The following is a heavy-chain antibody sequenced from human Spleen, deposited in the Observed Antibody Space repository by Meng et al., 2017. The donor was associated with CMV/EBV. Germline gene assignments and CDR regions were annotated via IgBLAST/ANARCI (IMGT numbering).Heavy chain of an antibody. CDR2: IRYDGSNK. CDR1: GFTFSSYG. Sequence: GGSLRLSCAASGFTFSSYGMHWVRQAPGKGLEWVAFIRYDGSNKYYADSVKGRFTISRDNSKNTLYLQMNSLRAEDTAVYYCAKDPGYYDSSGYPYFDYWGQGTLVTVSS. V-gene: IGHV3-30*02. D-gene: IGHD3-22*01. J-gene: IGHJ4*02. CDR3: AKDPGYYDSSGYPYFDY.